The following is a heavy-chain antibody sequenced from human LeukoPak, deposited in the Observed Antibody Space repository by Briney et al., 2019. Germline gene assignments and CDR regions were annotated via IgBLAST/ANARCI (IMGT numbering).Heavy chain of an antibody. CDR2: MNPNSGNT. D-gene: IGHD2-2*02. CDR1: GYTFTSYG. Sequence: GASVKVSCKASGYTFTSYGISWVRQATGQGLEWMGWMNPNSGNTGYAQKFQGRVTITRNTSISTAYMELSSLRSEDTAVYYCAREILGYCSSTSCYSRYFDLWGRGTLVTVSS. V-gene: IGHV1-8*03. CDR3: AREILGYCSSTSCYSRYFDL. J-gene: IGHJ2*01.